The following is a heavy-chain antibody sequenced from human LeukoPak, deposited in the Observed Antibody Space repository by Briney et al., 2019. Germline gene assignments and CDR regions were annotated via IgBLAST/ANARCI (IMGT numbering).Heavy chain of an antibody. Sequence: HTGGSLRLSCAVSGFTLSSYAMTWVRRAPGKGLEWVSGIVGSGADTYYADSVKGRFTISRDNSKDTLYLQMNSLRPEDTAVYYCAFARAGILAAAFDYWGQGTLVTVSS. V-gene: IGHV3-23*01. D-gene: IGHD6-13*01. CDR1: GFTLSSYA. CDR2: IVGSGADT. J-gene: IGHJ4*02. CDR3: AFARAGILAAAFDY.